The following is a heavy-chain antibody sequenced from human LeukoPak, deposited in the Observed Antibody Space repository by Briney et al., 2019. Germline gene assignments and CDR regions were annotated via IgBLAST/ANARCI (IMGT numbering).Heavy chain of an antibody. CDR2: ITPIFGTA. CDR1: GGTFSSYA. Sequence: GASVKVSCKASGGTFSSYAISWVRQAPGQGLEWMGGITPIFGTANYAQKLQGRVTITTDESTSTAYMELSSLRSEDTAVYYCASAYYDFWSGYQKTYYYYMDVWGKGTTVTVSS. D-gene: IGHD3-3*01. CDR3: ASAYYDFWSGYQKTYYYYMDV. J-gene: IGHJ6*03. V-gene: IGHV1-69*05.